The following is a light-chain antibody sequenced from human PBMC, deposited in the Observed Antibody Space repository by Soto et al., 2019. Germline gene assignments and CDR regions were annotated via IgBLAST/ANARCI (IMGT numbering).Light chain of an antibody. CDR2: RAS. Sequence: DIQMSQSPSTLSPSVGDRVTISCRASQSISNWLAWYQQKPGEAPELLIYRASNLQSGVPSRFSGSGSGTEFTLTISSLQTDDFATYYCQQYHRYPYSFGPGNKLEI. CDR3: QQYHRYPYS. CDR1: QSISNW. J-gene: IGKJ2*01. V-gene: IGKV1-5*03.